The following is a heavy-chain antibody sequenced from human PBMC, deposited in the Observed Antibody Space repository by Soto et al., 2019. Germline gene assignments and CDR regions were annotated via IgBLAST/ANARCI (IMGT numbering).Heavy chain of an antibody. CDR3: ASQQLVYYYYGMDV. CDR2: IYYSGST. CDR1: GGSISSSSYY. J-gene: IGHJ6*02. Sequence: PSETLSLTCTVSGGSISSSSYYWGWLRQPPGKGLEWIGSIYYSGSTYYNPSLKSRVTISVDTSKNQFSLKLSSVTAADTAVYYCASQQLVYYYYGMDVWGQGTTATVSS. D-gene: IGHD6-13*01. V-gene: IGHV4-39*01.